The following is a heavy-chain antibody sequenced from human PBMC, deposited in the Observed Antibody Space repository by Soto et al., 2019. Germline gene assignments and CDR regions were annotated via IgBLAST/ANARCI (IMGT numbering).Heavy chain of an antibody. Sequence: EVQLVESGGGLVQPGGSLRLSCAASGFTFSSYWMSWVRQAPGKGLEWVANIKQGGSEKYYVDSVKGRFTISRDNAKNSLYLQMNSLRAEDTAVYYCARDVRGSNYYDFWSGYFPYWGQGTLVTVSS. CDR1: GFTFSSYW. J-gene: IGHJ4*02. CDR2: IKQGGSEK. CDR3: ARDVRGSNYYDFWSGYFPY. V-gene: IGHV3-7*01. D-gene: IGHD3-3*01.